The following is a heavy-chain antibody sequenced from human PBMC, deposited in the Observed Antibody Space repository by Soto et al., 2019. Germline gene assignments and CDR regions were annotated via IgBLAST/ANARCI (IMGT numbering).Heavy chain of an antibody. V-gene: IGHV4-61*01. CDR2: IYYSGST. CDR1: GGSVSSGSYY. J-gene: IGHJ4*02. Sequence: SETLSLTCTVSGGSVSSGSYYWSWLRQPPGKGLEWIGYIYYSGSTNYNPSLKSRVTISVDTSKNQFSLKLSSVTAADTAVYYCARSEAYYFDYWGQGTLVTVSS. CDR3: ARSEAYYFDY.